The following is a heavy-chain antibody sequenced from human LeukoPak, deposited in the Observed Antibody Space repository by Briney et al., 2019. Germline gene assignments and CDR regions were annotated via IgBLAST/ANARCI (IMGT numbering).Heavy chain of an antibody. J-gene: IGHJ3*02. Sequence: GGSLRLSCAASGYTFSHYSVNWVRQAPGKGLEWVSPISSTSDYIYYADSVKGRFTISRDNTKSSLYLQMNSLRAEDTAVYYCVSGNDPDSTWENYRLDAFDIWGRGTTVIVSS. CDR3: VSGNDPDSTWENYRLDAFDI. CDR1: GYTFSHYS. CDR2: ISSTSDYI. V-gene: IGHV3-21*01. D-gene: IGHD3-16*02.